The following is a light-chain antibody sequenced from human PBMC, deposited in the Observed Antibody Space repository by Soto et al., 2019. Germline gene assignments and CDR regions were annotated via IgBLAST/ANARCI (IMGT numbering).Light chain of an antibody. J-gene: IGKJ1*01. CDR2: GAS. Sequence: EIVLTQSPGTLSLSPGERATLSCRASQSVRSGSLAWYQQKPGQAPRLLIYGASSRATGIPDRFSGSGSGTAFTLTISRLEPEDFAVFYCQLYGASLWTFGQGTKVEIK. V-gene: IGKV3-20*01. CDR3: QLYGASLWT. CDR1: QSVRSGS.